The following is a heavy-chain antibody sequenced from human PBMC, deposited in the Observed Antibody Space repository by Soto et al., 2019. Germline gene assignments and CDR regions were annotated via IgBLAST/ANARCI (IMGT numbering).Heavy chain of an antibody. CDR1: SGPSKSHN. V-gene: IGHV4-59*08. Sequence: QVQVQQSGPGLVKPSETLSLTCTVSSGPSKSHNWGWIRQPPGRGLEWIGYVYDTWSTSYNPSLTSRVTVSADTSTNRISLTLRFVTAAATAVDYCVSQGIGFLHGLVDVWGQGTTVIVSS. J-gene: IGHJ6*01. CDR2: VYDTWST. CDR3: VSQGIGFLHGLVDV. D-gene: IGHD3-10*01.